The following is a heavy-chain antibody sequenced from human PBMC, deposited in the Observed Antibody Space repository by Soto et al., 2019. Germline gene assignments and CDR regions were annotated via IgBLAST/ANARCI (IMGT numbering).Heavy chain of an antibody. CDR2: IIPIFGTA. J-gene: IGHJ6*02. V-gene: IGHV1-69*01. CDR1: GGTFSSYA. D-gene: IGHD6-13*01. Sequence: QVQLVQSGAEVKKPGSSVKVSCKASGGTFSSYAISWVRQAPGQGLERMGGIIPIFGTANYAQKFQGRVTITADESTSTAYMELSSLRSEDTAVYYCARDAPPWVSDYYYYGMDVWGQGTTVTVSS. CDR3: ARDAPPWVSDYYYYGMDV.